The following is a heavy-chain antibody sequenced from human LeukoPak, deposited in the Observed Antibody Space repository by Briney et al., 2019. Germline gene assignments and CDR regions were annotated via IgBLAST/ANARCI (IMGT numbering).Heavy chain of an antibody. CDR1: GYTFTGYY. J-gene: IGHJ4*02. CDR3: ARAPLGLVRGVIDY. V-gene: IGHV1-2*02. D-gene: IGHD3-10*01. Sequence: ASVKVSCKASGYTFTGYYMHWVRQAPGQGLEWMGWINPNSGGTNYVQKFQGRVTMTRDTSISTAYMELSRLRSDDTAVYYCARAPLGLVRGVIDYWGQGTLVTVSS. CDR2: INPNSGGT.